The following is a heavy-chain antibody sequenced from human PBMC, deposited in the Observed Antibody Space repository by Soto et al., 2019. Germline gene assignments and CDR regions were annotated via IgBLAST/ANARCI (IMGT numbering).Heavy chain of an antibody. CDR1: GDSINNADYY. Sequence: QVQLQESGPGLVKPSQTLSLNCSVSGDSINNADYYWSWIRQHAGQGLEWIGYIYYSGTTYYNPSLKRRVTISMDTSKNQFSLAMSSVTAADTAVYYCARVRGHAFDIRGQGTMVTVSS. J-gene: IGHJ3*02. D-gene: IGHD3-10*01. CDR3: ARVRGHAFDI. V-gene: IGHV4-31*03. CDR2: IYYSGTT.